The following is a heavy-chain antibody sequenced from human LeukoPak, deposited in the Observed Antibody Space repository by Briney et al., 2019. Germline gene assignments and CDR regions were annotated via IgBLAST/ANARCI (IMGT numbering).Heavy chain of an antibody. CDR3: ATHPPKLCTGGSCSDY. D-gene: IGHD2-15*01. Sequence: PGGSLRLSCAASGFTFSSYGMHWVRQAPGKGLEWVAVIWYDGSNKYYADSVKGRFTISRDNSKNTLYLQMNSLRAEDTAVYYCATHPPKLCTGGSCSDYWGQGTLVTVSS. CDR2: IWYDGSNK. V-gene: IGHV3-33*01. CDR1: GFTFSSYG. J-gene: IGHJ4*02.